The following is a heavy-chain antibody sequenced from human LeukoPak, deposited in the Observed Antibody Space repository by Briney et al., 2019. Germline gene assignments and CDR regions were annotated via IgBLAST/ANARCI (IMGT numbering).Heavy chain of an antibody. D-gene: IGHD2-2*01. CDR1: GGSISSSSYY. Sequence: PSETLSLTCTVSGGSISSSSYYWGWIRQPPGKGLGWIGSIYYSGSTYYNPSLKSRVTISVDTSKNQFSLKLSSVTAADTAVYYCASSGYCSSTSCSRAAFDIWGQGTMVTVSS. CDR2: IYYSGST. V-gene: IGHV4-39*07. J-gene: IGHJ3*02. CDR3: ASSGYCSSTSCSRAAFDI.